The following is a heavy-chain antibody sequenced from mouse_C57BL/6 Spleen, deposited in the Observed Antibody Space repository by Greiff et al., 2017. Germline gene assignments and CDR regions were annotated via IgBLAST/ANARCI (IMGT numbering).Heavy chain of an antibody. J-gene: IGHJ1*03. V-gene: IGHV5-9*01. CDR1: GFTFSSYT. CDR2: ISGGGGNT. D-gene: IGHD1-1*01. CDR3: ARHDSPYCGSSYFDV. Sequence: EVKLMESRGGLVKPGGSLKLSCAASGFTFSSYTMSWVRQTPEKRLEWVATISGGGGNTYYPDSVKGRFTISRDNAKNTLYLQMSSLRSEDTALYYCARHDSPYCGSSYFDVWGTGTTVTVSS.